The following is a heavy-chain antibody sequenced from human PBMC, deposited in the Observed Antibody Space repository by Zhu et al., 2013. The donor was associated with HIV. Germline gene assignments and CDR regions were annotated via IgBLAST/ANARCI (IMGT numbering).Heavy chain of an antibody. J-gene: IGHJ6*02. V-gene: IGHV1-46*01. CDR1: GYTFTSYY. Sequence: QVQLVQSGAEVKKPGASVKVSCKASGYTFTSYYMHWVRQAPGQGLEWMGIINPSGGSTSYAQKFQERVTITRDMSTSTAYMELSSLRSEDTAVYYCAAGPDGTVIYYGMDVWGQGTTVTVSS. CDR3: AAGPDGTVIYYGMDV. CDR2: INPSGGST. D-gene: IGHD4-17*01.